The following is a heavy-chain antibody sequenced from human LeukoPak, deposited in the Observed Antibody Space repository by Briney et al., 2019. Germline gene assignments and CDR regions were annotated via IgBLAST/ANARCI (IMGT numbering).Heavy chain of an antibody. Sequence: PGGSVRLSCAASGFTFSSYWMHWVRQAPGKGLVWVSRINSDGSSTSYADSVKGRFTISRDNAKNTLYLQMNSLRAEDTAVYYCARAVMVSLGYDSSGYSQDWGQGTLATVSS. CDR1: GFTFSSYW. V-gene: IGHV3-74*01. CDR2: INSDGSST. D-gene: IGHD3-22*01. J-gene: IGHJ4*02. CDR3: ARAVMVSLGYDSSGYSQD.